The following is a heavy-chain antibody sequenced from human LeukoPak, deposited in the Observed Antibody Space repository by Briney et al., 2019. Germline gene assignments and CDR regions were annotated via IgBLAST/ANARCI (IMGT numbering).Heavy chain of an antibody. CDR3: ARERAVAGTVEQFFDY. J-gene: IGHJ4*02. V-gene: IGHV3-30-3*01. D-gene: IGHD6-19*01. CDR2: ISYDGSNK. Sequence: PGGSLRLSCAASGFTFSSYAMHWVRQAPGKGLEWVAVISYDGSNKYYADSVKGRFTISRDNSKNTLYLQMNGLRAEDTAVYYCARERAVAGTVEQFFDYWGQGTLVTDSS. CDR1: GFTFSSYA.